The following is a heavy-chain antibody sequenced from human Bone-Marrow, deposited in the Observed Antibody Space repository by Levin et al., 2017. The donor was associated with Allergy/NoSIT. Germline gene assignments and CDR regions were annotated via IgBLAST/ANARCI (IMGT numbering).Heavy chain of an antibody. CDR3: ARVNYDSSGYYYYYYFDY. CDR2: THYSGNT. D-gene: IGHD3-22*01. V-gene: IGHV4-30-4*01. Sequence: SETLSLTCSVSGGSISSGTYYWSWVRQPPGKGLEWIGYTHYSGNTYYKPSLKSRVTMSMDTSKNQFSLELKSVTAADTAVYYCARVNYDSSGYYYYYYFDYWGQGTLVTVSS. J-gene: IGHJ4*02. CDR1: GGSISSGTYY.